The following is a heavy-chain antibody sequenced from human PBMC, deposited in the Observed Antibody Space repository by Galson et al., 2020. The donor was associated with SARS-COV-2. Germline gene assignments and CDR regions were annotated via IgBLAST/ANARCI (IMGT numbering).Heavy chain of an antibody. J-gene: IGHJ5*02. D-gene: IGHD6-19*01. V-gene: IGHV3-30*04. CDR1: GFTFTSYA. CDR2: ISYAGRNE. Sequence: GESLKIPCAASGFTFTSYAMHWVRQAPGKGLEWVAVISYAGRNEYYADSVKGRFTISRDNSQNTLFLQMNSLRAEDTAVYYCGSDHPNHGSGGSGIDLWGQGTLVTVSS. CDR3: GSDHPNHGSGGSGIDL.